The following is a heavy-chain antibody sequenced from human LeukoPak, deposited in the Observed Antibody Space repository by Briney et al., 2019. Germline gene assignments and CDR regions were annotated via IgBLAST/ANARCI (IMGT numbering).Heavy chain of an antibody. V-gene: IGHV4-39*01. CDR1: GGSISSSNYY. CDR3: ARHNTSSPPDD. CDR2: IYYSGTT. J-gene: IGHJ4*02. D-gene: IGHD6-6*01. Sequence: PSETLSLTCTVSGGSISSSNYYWDWIRQPPGKGLEWIGCIYYSGTTYYNPSLKSRLTISVDTSKNQFSLRLSSVTAADTAVYYCARHNTSSPPDDWGQGTLVTVSS.